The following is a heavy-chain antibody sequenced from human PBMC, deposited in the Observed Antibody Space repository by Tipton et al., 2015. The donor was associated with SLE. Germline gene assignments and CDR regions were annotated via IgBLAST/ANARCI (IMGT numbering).Heavy chain of an antibody. D-gene: IGHD1-7*01. Sequence: TLSLTCTVSGGSISSHYWSWIRQPPGKGLEWIGSIYHSGSTYYNPSLKSRVSISIDTSKNQFSLKLSSVTAADTAVYYCARGWDYLDQAGIDYWGQGTLVTVSS. V-gene: IGHV4-59*11. J-gene: IGHJ4*02. CDR2: IYHSGST. CDR3: ARGWDYLDQAGIDY. CDR1: GGSISSHY.